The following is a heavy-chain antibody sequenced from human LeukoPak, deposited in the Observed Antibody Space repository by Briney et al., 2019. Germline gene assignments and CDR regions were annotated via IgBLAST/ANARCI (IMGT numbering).Heavy chain of an antibody. V-gene: IGHV4-34*01. Sequence: SETLSLTCAVYGGSFSGYYWSWIRQPPGKGLEWIGEINHSGSTNYNPSLKSRVTISVDTSKNQFSLKLSSVTAADTAVYYCARGERKPGLWFGVSWFDPWGQGTLVTVSS. CDR2: INHSGST. J-gene: IGHJ5*02. CDR1: GGSFSGYY. D-gene: IGHD3-10*01. CDR3: ARGERKPGLWFGVSWFDP.